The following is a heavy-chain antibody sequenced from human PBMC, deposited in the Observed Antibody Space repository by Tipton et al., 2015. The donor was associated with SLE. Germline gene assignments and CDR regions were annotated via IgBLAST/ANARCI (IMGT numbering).Heavy chain of an antibody. J-gene: IGHJ3*02. Sequence: TLSLTCAVYGGSFSGYYWSWIRQPPGKGLEWIGEINHSGSTNYNPSLESRVTISVDTSKNQFSLKLSSVTAADTAVYYCASGYYYDSSPDAFDIWGQGTMVTVSS. CDR3: ASGYYYDSSPDAFDI. CDR2: INHSGST. V-gene: IGHV4-34*01. CDR1: GGSFSGYY. D-gene: IGHD3-22*01.